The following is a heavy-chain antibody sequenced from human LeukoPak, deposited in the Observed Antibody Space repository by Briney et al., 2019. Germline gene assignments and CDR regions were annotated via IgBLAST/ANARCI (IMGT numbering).Heavy chain of an antibody. D-gene: IGHD3-9*01. J-gene: IGHJ5*02. Sequence: GGSLRLSCAASGFTFSTYWMTWVRQAPGKGLEWVANIRQDGSEKYYVDSVKGRFTISRDNAKNSLYLQMNSLRAEDTAVYYCAKSTTISPNWFDPWGQGTLVTVSS. V-gene: IGHV3-7*01. CDR1: GFTFSTYW. CDR3: AKSTTISPNWFDP. CDR2: IRQDGSEK.